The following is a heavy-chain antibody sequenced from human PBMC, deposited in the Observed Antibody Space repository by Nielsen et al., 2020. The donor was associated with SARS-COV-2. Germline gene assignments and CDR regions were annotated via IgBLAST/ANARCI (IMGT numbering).Heavy chain of an antibody. CDR3: AGHASWAMVMIS. Sequence: GESLKISCAASGFTFSSYSMNWVRQAPGKGLEWVSSISSSSSYIYYADSVKGRFTISRDNSKNTLYLQMNSLRAEDTALNYCAGHASWAMVMISWGQGTLVTVSS. CDR2: ISSSSSYI. D-gene: IGHD5-18*01. J-gene: IGHJ4*02. V-gene: IGHV3-21*04. CDR1: GFTFSSYS.